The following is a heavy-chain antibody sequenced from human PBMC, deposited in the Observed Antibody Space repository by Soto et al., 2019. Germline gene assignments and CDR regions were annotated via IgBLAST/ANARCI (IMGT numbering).Heavy chain of an antibody. D-gene: IGHD6-19*01. CDR3: AKGGSSGWPGGEDF. J-gene: IGHJ4*02. CDR2: ITSDGSTT. CDR1: GFTFSNYA. Sequence: EVQLLESGGGLVQPGGSLRLSCVVSGFTFSNYAMSWVRKTPGKGLEWVSGITSDGSTTWYADFVEGRFTISRDNSKNRVYLQLNSPRGEDADVYFCAKGGSSGWPGGEDFWGQGTMVTVSS. V-gene: IGHV3-23*01.